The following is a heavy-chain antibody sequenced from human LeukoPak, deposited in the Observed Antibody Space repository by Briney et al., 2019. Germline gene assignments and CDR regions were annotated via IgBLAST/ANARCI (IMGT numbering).Heavy chain of an antibody. D-gene: IGHD3-22*01. Sequence: SGGSLRLSCAASGFTFNSNGMHWVRQAPGKGLEGVALIWYDGSNKYYADSVKGRFTISRDNSKNTLYLQMISLRAEDTAVYYCAKAGDNSGYYPAFYYYMDVWGRGTTVTVSS. CDR1: GFTFNSNG. CDR2: IWYDGSNK. CDR3: AKAGDNSGYYPAFYYYMDV. J-gene: IGHJ6*03. V-gene: IGHV3-33*06.